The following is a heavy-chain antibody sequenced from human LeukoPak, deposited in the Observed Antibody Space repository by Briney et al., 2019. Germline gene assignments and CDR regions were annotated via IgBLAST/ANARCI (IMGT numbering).Heavy chain of an antibody. D-gene: IGHD6-13*01. Sequence: SETLSLTCAVYGGSFSGYYWSWLRQPPGKGLEGNGEINHSGSTNYNPSLKSRGTISIDTSKNQFSLKLSSVTAADTAVYYCARQRAAAGTSHDYWGQGTLVTVSS. V-gene: IGHV4-34*01. CDR1: GGSFSGYY. J-gene: IGHJ4*02. CDR2: INHSGST. CDR3: ARQRAAAGTSHDY.